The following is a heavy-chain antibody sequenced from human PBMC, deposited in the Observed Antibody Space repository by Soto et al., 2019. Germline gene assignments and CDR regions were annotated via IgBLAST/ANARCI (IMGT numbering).Heavy chain of an antibody. V-gene: IGHV5-10-1*01. D-gene: IGHD3-22*01. Sequence: PGESLKISCKGSGYSFTSYWISWVRQMPGKGLEWMGRIDPSDSYTNYSPSFQGHVTISADKSISTAYLQWSSLKASDTAMYYCALVVDGLFYSDYWGQGTPVTVSS. CDR3: ALVVDGLFYSDY. CDR1: GYSFTSYW. CDR2: IDPSDSYT. J-gene: IGHJ4*02.